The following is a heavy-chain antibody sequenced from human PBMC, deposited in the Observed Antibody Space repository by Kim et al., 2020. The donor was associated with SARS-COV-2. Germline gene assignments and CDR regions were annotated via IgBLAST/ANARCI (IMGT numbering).Heavy chain of an antibody. V-gene: IGHV3-23*01. CDR3: AKGVYCSGGSCHLEYFQH. J-gene: IGHJ1*01. Sequence: GRFTISRDHSKNPLSLQMNSLRAEDTAVYYCAKGVYCSGGSCHLEYFQHWGQGTLVTVSS. D-gene: IGHD2-15*01.